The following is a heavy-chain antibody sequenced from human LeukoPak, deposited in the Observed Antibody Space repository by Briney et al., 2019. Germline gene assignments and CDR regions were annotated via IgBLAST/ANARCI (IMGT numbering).Heavy chain of an antibody. CDR2: MNPNSGNT. J-gene: IGHJ4*02. CDR3: ARAVRYFDWLSRRPYYFDY. Sequence: GASVKVSCKASGYTFTSYDINWVRQATGQGLEWMGWMNPNSGNTGYAQKFQGTVTMTRNTSISTAYMELRSLRSGDSAVYYCARAVRYFDWLSRRPYYFDYWGQGALVTVSS. CDR1: GYTFTSYD. D-gene: IGHD3-9*01. V-gene: IGHV1-8*01.